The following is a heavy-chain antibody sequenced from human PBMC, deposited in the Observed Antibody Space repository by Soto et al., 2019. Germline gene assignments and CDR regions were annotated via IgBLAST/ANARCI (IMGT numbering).Heavy chain of an antibody. Sequence: PGGSLRLSCAASGFTFSSYGMHWVRQAPGKGLEWVAVIWYDGSNKYYADSVKGRFTISRDNSKNTLYLQMNSLRAEDTAVYYCARERMVVTAIMSYYYGMDVWGQGTTVTVSS. CDR3: ARERMVVTAIMSYYYGMDV. CDR2: IWYDGSNK. J-gene: IGHJ6*02. D-gene: IGHD2-21*02. CDR1: GFTFSSYG. V-gene: IGHV3-33*08.